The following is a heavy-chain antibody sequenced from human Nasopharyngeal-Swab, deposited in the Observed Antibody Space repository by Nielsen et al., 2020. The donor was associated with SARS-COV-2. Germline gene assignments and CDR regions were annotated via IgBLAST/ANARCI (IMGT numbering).Heavy chain of an antibody. V-gene: IGHV3-15*05. CDR1: GFTFSNAW. CDR2: IKSKTDGGTT. D-gene: IGHD1-26*01. Sequence: GGSLRLSCAASGFTFSNAWMSWVRQAPGKGLEWVGRIKSKTDGGTTDYAAPVKGRFTISRDDAKNTLYLQMNSLRTEDTAVYYCARVDSASHRQIRYYNYYYMDVWGKGTTVTASS. J-gene: IGHJ6*03. CDR3: ARVDSASHRQIRYYNYYYMDV.